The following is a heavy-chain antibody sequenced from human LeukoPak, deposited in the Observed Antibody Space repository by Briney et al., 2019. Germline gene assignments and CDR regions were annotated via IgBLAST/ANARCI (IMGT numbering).Heavy chain of an antibody. CDR2: IYYSGST. CDR1: GGSISSSSYY. V-gene: IGHV4-39*01. CDR3: ARHEHLRYSGDGIDY. Sequence: SETLSLTCTVSGGSISSSSYYWGWIRQPPGKGLEWIGSIYYSGSTYYNPSLESRVTISVDTSKNQFSLKLSSVTAADTAVYYCARHEHLRYSGDGIDYWGQGTLVTVSS. J-gene: IGHJ4*02. D-gene: IGHD3-9*01.